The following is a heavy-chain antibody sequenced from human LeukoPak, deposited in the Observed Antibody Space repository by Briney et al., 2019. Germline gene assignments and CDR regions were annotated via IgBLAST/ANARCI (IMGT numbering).Heavy chain of an antibody. V-gene: IGHV3-66*02. J-gene: IGHJ4*02. CDR2: IYSGGST. D-gene: IGHD3-9*01. CDR1: GFTVSTNY. CDR3: ANGPQYNILTGFYKVRSHLDY. Sequence: QPGGSLRLSCAASGFTVSTNYMSWVRQAPGKGLEWVSVIYSGGSTYYADSVKGRFTISRDNSKNMLHLQMNSLRAEDTAVYYCANGPQYNILTGFYKVRSHLDYWGQGTLVTVSS.